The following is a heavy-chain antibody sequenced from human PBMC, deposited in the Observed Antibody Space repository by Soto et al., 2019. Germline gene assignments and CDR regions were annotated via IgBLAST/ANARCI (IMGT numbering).Heavy chain of an antibody. CDR2: ISPNGQGI. CDR3: AKEFQWELHAFDI. CDR1: GFTVTSNG. V-gene: IGHV3-23*01. J-gene: IGHJ3*02. D-gene: IGHD1-26*01. Sequence: EVKLLESGGGLVQPGGSLRLSCGVSGFTVTSNGVSWVRQAPGKGLEWVSAISPNGQGIWYADSVKGRFTISRDISRNTVFLQMNSLRADDTAVYYCAKEFQWELHAFDIWGQGTMVTVSS.